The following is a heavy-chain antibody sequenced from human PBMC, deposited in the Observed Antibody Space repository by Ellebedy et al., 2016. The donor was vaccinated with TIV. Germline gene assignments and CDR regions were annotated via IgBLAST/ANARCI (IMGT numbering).Heavy chain of an antibody. CDR1: GFTFSSYS. CDR3: ARDSSEEAFDI. CDR2: ISSSSSTI. V-gene: IGHV3-48*01. J-gene: IGHJ3*02. Sequence: GGSLRLXXAASGFTFSSYSMNWVRQAPGKGLEWVSYISSSSSTIYYADSVKGRFTISRDNAKNSLYLQMNSLRAEDTAVYYCARDSSEEAFDIWGQGTMVTVSS. D-gene: IGHD3-22*01.